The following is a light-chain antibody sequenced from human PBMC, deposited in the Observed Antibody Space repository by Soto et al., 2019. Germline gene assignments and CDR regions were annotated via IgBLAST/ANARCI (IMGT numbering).Light chain of an antibody. Sequence: DIQMTQSPSTLSASVGDRVTITCRASQSLNNWLAWYQQKPGKAPKLLIYKASSLESGVPSRFSGSRSGTEFTLTISSLQPDDFGTYYCQQYNSYSWTFGQGTKVEIK. J-gene: IGKJ1*01. CDR3: QQYNSYSWT. CDR1: QSLNNW. CDR2: KAS. V-gene: IGKV1-5*03.